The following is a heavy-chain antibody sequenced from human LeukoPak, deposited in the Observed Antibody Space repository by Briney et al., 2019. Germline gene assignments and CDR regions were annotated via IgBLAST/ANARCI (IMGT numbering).Heavy chain of an antibody. Sequence: AASVKVSCKASGGTFSRYAISWVRQAPGQGLEWMGGIIPIFGTANYAQKFQGRVTITTDESTSTAYMELSSLRSEDTAVYYCARGEDTAMVFDYWGQGTLVTVSS. J-gene: IGHJ4*02. D-gene: IGHD5-18*01. CDR3: ARGEDTAMVFDY. V-gene: IGHV1-69*05. CDR2: IIPIFGTA. CDR1: GGTFSRYA.